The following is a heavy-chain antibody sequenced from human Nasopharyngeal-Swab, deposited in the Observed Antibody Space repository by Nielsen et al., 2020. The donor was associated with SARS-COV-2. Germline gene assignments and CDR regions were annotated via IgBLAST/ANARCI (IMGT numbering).Heavy chain of an antibody. Sequence: GWARRHSWAASGFTFNTYLRNGARQDPGMGMEWVANIKEDGSQKNYADSVKGRFTISRDNSKNSLYLQMNSLRAEDTAIYYCVRDYNWGQGTLVTVSS. CDR2: IKEDGSQK. V-gene: IGHV3-7*03. CDR3: VRDYN. D-gene: IGHD3-10*01. J-gene: IGHJ4*02. CDR1: GFTFNTYL.